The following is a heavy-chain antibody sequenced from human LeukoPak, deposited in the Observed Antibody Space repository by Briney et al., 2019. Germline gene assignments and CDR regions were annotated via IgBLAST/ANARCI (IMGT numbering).Heavy chain of an antibody. CDR3: ARDRAMVVGSSWYYDY. J-gene: IGHJ4*02. D-gene: IGHD5-18*01. Sequence: PGGSLRLSCAASGFTFSSYGMHWVRQAPGKGMEWVSLIWYDGSSKYYADSVKGRFTISRDNSKNTLNLQMNSLRAEDTALYYCARDRAMVVGSSWYYDYWGQGTLVTVSS. V-gene: IGHV3-33*01. CDR2: IWYDGSSK. CDR1: GFTFSSYG.